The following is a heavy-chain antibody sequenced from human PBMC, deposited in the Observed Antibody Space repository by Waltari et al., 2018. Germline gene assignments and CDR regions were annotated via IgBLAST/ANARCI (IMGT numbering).Heavy chain of an antibody. CDR1: GFTFSSYG. D-gene: IGHD3-16*02. Sequence: QVQLVESGGGVVQPGRSLRLSCAASGFTFSSYGMHWVRQAPGKGLEWVAVIWYDGSNKYYADSVKGRFTISRDNSKNTLYLQMNSLRAEDTAVYYCAIITFGGVIDNTDDYWGQGTLVTVSS. V-gene: IGHV3-33*01. CDR2: IWYDGSNK. J-gene: IGHJ4*02. CDR3: AIITFGGVIDNTDDY.